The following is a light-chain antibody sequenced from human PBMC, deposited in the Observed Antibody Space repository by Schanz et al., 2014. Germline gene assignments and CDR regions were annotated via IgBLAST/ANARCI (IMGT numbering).Light chain of an antibody. V-gene: IGKV3-15*01. Sequence: EIVMTQSPATLSVSPGERATLSCRASQSVSNNLAWYQQKPGQAPRLLIYGASTRATGIPARFSGSGSGTDFTLTISRLEPEDFAVYYCQQYGSSPRTFGQGTRLEIK. CDR3: QQYGSSPRT. J-gene: IGKJ5*01. CDR1: QSVSNN. CDR2: GAS.